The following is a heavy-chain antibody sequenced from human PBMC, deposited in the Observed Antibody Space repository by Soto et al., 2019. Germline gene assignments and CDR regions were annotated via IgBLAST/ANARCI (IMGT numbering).Heavy chain of an antibody. CDR1: GGSMWGYY. Sequence: PSCSMYITCTVCGGSMWGYYWSWIRQPPGKGLEWIGYMYNTGSTVYNPSFKSRVTISVDTSKNQFSLKLNSVTAADTAVYYCARDLWGYCGTDCYPLDVWGQGTTVTVSS. J-gene: IGHJ6*02. CDR3: ARDLWGYCGTDCYPLDV. V-gene: IGHV4-59*01. D-gene: IGHD2-21*02. CDR2: MYNTGST.